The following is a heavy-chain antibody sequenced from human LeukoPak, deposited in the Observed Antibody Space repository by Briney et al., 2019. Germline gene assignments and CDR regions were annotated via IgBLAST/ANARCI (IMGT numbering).Heavy chain of an antibody. D-gene: IGHD6-19*01. CDR2: IYYSGST. V-gene: IGHV4-59*12. CDR3: ASPLAGIAVAIGN. CDR1: GGSISSYY. J-gene: IGHJ4*02. Sequence: PSETLSLTCTVSGGSISSYYWSWIRQPPGKGLEWIGFIYYSGSTNYNPSLKSRVTISVDKSKNQFSLKLSSVTAADTAVYYCASPLAGIAVAIGNWGQGTLVTVSS.